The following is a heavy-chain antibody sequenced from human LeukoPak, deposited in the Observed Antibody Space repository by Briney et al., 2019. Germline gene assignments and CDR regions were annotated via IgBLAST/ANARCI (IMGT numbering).Heavy chain of an antibody. D-gene: IGHD2-15*01. J-gene: IGHJ6*02. CDR1: GFTFSSYA. V-gene: IGHV3-30*04. CDR3: ARSYCSGGSCYDYYYYGMDV. Sequence: PGRSLRLSCAASGFTFSSYAMHWVRQAPGKGLEWVAVISYDGSNKYYADSVKGRFTISRDNSKNTLYLQMNSLRAEDTAVYYCARSYCSGGSCYDYYYYGMDVWGQGTTVTVSS. CDR2: ISYDGSNK.